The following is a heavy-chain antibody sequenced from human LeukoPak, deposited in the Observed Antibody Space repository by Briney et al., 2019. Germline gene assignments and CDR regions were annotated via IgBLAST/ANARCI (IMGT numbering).Heavy chain of an antibody. J-gene: IGHJ4*02. CDR3: ARDWRVDDGSGYPDY. D-gene: IGHD3-22*01. Sequence: PGGSLRLSCAASGFTFSDYAMSWVRQAQGKGLEWVSSFSGSGGKTYYADSVKGRFTISRDNSKNTLSLQMNSLRVEDTAIYYCARDWRVDDGSGYPDYWGQGTLVTVSS. CDR2: FSGSGGKT. V-gene: IGHV3-23*01. CDR1: GFTFSDYA.